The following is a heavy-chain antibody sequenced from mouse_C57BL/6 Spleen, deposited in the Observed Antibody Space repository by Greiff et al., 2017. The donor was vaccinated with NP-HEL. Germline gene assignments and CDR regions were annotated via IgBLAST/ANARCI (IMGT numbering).Heavy chain of an antibody. V-gene: IGHV5-17*01. CDR1: GFTFSDYG. J-gene: IGHJ4*01. CDR2: ISSGSSTI. CDR3: ARGYYDYAHYYAMDY. D-gene: IGHD2-4*01. Sequence: DVKLVESGGGLVKPGGSLKLSCAASGFTFSDYGMHWVRQAPEKGLEWVAYISSGSSTIYYADTVKGRFTISRDNAKNTLFLQMTSLRSEDTAMYYCARGYYDYAHYYAMDYWGQGTSVTVSS.